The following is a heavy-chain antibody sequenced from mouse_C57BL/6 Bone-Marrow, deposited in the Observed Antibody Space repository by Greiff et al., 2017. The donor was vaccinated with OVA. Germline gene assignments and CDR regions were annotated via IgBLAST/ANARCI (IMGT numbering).Heavy chain of an antibody. CDR1: GYTFTGYW. CDR3: ARDGTDYYGSSPSDY. J-gene: IGHJ2*01. V-gene: IGHV1-9*01. CDR2: ILPGSGST. Sequence: VQRVESGAELMKPGASVKLSCKATGYTFTGYWIEWVKQRPGHGLEWIGEILPGSGSTNYNEKFKGKATFTADTSSNTAYMQLSSLTTEDSAIYYCARDGTDYYGSSPSDYWGQGTTLTVSS. D-gene: IGHD1-1*01.